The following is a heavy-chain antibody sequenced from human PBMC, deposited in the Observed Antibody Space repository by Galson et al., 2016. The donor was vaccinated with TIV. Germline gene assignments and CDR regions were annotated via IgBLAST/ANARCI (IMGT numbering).Heavy chain of an antibody. V-gene: IGHV3-15*01. CDR3: TTRIAISGVIIRDY. J-gene: IGHJ4*02. CDR1: GFTFTNAW. D-gene: IGHD3-3*01. CDR2: IKSKTDGGTR. Sequence: SLRLSCAASGFTFTNAWMTWVRQAPGKGLEWVGRIKSKTDGGTRDYSAPVKGRFTISKDDSKNTWYLQLNSLKTDDTAVCYCTTRIAISGVIIRDYWGQGTLVTVSS.